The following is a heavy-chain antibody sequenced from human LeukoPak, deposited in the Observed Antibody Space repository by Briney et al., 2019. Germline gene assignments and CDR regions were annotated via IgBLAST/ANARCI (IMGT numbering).Heavy chain of an antibody. Sequence: ASVKVSCKASGYTFTGYYMHWVRQAPGQGLEWMGWINPNSGGTNYAQKFQGWVTMTRDTSISTAYMELSRLRSDDTAVYYCARVMGERNIEMDIWGQGTMVTVSS. CDR3: ARVMGERNIEMDI. V-gene: IGHV1-2*04. D-gene: IGHD5-24*01. CDR2: INPNSGGT. CDR1: GYTFTGYY. J-gene: IGHJ3*02.